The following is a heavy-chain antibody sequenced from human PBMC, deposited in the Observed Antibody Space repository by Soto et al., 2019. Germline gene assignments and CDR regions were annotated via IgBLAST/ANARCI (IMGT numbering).Heavy chain of an antibody. V-gene: IGHV1-8*01. CDR2: MNPNSGNT. CDR3: ARSPHGDYYYYYGMDV. D-gene: IGHD2-21*02. CDR1: GYTFTSYD. J-gene: IGHJ6*02. Sequence: ASVKVSCKASGYTFTSYDINWVRQATGQGLEWMGWMNPNSGNTGYAQKFQGRVTMTRNTSISTAYMELSSLRSEDTAVYYCARSPHGDYYYYYGMDVWGQGTTVT.